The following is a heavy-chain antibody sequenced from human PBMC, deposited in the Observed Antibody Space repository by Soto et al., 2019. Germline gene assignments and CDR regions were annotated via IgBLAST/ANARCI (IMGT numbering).Heavy chain of an antibody. CDR2: IDPDSGDT. V-gene: IGHV1-2*02. CDR1: GYTFTGYY. J-gene: IGHJ4*02. Sequence: ASVKVSCKASGYTFTGYYLHWVRQAPGQGPEWVGKIDPDSGDTDQSQKFQGRATLTRDTAIDTAYMELTRLTLDDTAIYYCARGPLEWGQGTLVTVSS. CDR3: ARGPLE.